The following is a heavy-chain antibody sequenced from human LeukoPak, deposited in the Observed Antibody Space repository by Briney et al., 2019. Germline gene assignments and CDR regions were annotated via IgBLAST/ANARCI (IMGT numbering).Heavy chain of an antibody. D-gene: IGHD4-17*01. J-gene: IGHJ6*03. V-gene: IGHV4-39*07. CDR3: ARLTTVTKDYYYYYMDV. CDR1: GGSISSSSYY. CDR2: IYYSGST. Sequence: SETLSLTCTVSGGSISSSSYYWGWIRQPPGKGLEWIGSIYYSGSTYYNPSLKSRVTISVDTSKNQFSLKLSSVTAADTAVYYCARLTTVTKDYYYYYMDVWGKGTTVTISS.